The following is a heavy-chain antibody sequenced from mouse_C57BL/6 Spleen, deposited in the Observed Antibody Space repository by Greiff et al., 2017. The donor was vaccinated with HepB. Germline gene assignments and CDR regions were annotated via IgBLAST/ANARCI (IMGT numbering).Heavy chain of an antibody. V-gene: IGHV1-15*01. CDR1: GYTFTDYE. D-gene: IGHD1-1*01. CDR3: TSSSYSWFAY. J-gene: IGHJ3*01. Sequence: VKLQQSGAELVRPGASVTLSCKASGYTFTDYEMHWVKQTPVHGLEWIGAIDPETGGTAYNQKFKGKAILTADKSSSTAYMELRSLTSEDSAVYYCTSSSYSWFAYWGQGTLVTVSA. CDR2: IDPETGGT.